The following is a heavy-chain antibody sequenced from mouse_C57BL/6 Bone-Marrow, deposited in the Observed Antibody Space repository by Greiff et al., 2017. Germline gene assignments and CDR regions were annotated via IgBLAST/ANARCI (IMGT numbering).Heavy chain of an antibody. CDR1: GYAFSSSW. J-gene: IGHJ1*03. CDR2: IYPGDGDT. Sequence: QVQLQQSGPELVKPGASVKISCKASGYAFSSSWMNWVKQRPGKGLEWIGRIYPGDGDTNYTGKFKGKATLTADKSSSTAYMQLSSLTSEDSAVYFCARGNYYGSSYGYFDVWGTGTTVTVSS. D-gene: IGHD1-1*01. CDR3: ARGNYYGSSYGYFDV. V-gene: IGHV1-82*01.